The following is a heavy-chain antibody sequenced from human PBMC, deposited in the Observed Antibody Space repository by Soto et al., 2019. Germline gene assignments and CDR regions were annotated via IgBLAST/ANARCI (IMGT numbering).Heavy chain of an antibody. V-gene: IGHV1-69*12. Sequence: QVQLVQSGAEVKKPGSSVKVSCKASGSTFSSYAINWVRQAPGQGLEWMGGIIPIFGTANFAQKFQVRVTITADESTSTAYMELSSLRSEDTAVYYCARKTMGVEYYSGMDVWGQGTTVTVSS. CDR3: ARKTMGVEYYSGMDV. J-gene: IGHJ6*02. CDR1: GSTFSSYA. D-gene: IGHD3-3*01. CDR2: IIPIFGTA.